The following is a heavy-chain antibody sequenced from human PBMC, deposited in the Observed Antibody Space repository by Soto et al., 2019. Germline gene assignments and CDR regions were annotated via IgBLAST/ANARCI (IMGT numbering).Heavy chain of an antibody. Sequence: LSLTCTVSGGSISSGGYYWSWIRQHPGKGLEWIGYIYYSGSTYYNPSLKSRVTISVDTSKNQFSLKLSSATAADTAVYYCARDRVGGGSGSYYYGMDVWGQGTTVTVSS. CDR3: ARDRVGGGSGSYYYGMDV. CDR1: GGSISSGGYY. V-gene: IGHV4-31*03. D-gene: IGHD3-10*01. J-gene: IGHJ6*02. CDR2: IYYSGST.